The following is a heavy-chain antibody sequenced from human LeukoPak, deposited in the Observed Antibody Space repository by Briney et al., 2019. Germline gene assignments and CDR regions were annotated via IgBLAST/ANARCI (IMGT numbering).Heavy chain of an antibody. CDR2: IYYSGST. CDR3: ARLGQLTIFGVVPADFDY. D-gene: IGHD3-3*01. CDR1: GGSISSSSYY. Sequence: SETLSLTCTVSGGSISSSSYYWGWIRQPPGKGLEWIGSIYYSGSTYYNPSLKSRVTISVDTSKNQFSLKLSSVTAADTAVYYCARLGQLTIFGVVPADFDYWGQGTLVTVSS. V-gene: IGHV4-39*01. J-gene: IGHJ4*02.